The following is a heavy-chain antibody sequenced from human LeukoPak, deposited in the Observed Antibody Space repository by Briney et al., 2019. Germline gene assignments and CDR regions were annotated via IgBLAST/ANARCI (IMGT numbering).Heavy chain of an antibody. CDR1: GYTFTSYA. CDR3: ARGYYYDSSGYYFDS. Sequence: GASVKVSCKASGYTFTSYAMHWVRQALGQRLEWMGWINAGNGNTKYSQKFQGRVTITRDTSATTSYMEMSSLRYEDTAIFYCARGYYYDSSGYYFDSWGQGTLVTVSS. J-gene: IGHJ4*02. CDR2: INAGNGNT. D-gene: IGHD3-22*01. V-gene: IGHV1-3*01.